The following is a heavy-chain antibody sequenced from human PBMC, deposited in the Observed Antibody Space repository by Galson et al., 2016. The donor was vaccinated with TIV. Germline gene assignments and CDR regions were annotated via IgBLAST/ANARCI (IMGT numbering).Heavy chain of an antibody. J-gene: IGHJ6*03. Sequence: SETLSLTCSVSGASVGSGGYYWTWVRQPPGKGLEWIGFVYYSRSTEYNPSLKSRVTISRDTSKKQFSLRLTSVTAADTAVYFCARERVEMTTIDHLYYFMDVWGKGTTVTVSS. CDR1: GASVGSGGYY. D-gene: IGHD5-24*01. CDR2: VYYSRST. CDR3: ARERVEMTTIDHLYYFMDV. V-gene: IGHV4-61*08.